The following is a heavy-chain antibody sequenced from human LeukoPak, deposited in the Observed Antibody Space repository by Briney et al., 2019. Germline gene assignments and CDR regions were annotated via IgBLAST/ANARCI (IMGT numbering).Heavy chain of an antibody. Sequence: GGSLRLSCAASGFTFNNYAMNWVRQAPGKGLEWVSVISGSGGTTYYADSVKGRFTISRDSSKNTLYLQMNSLRAEDTAVYYCARRINYYDSSGYYYVRYFDSWGQGTLVAVSS. V-gene: IGHV3-23*01. CDR3: ARRINYYDSSGYYYVRYFDS. CDR2: ISGSGGTT. J-gene: IGHJ4*02. D-gene: IGHD3-22*01. CDR1: GFTFNNYA.